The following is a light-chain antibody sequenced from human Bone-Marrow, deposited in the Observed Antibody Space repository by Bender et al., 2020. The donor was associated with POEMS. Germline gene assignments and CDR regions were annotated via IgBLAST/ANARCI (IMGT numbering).Light chain of an antibody. J-gene: IGLJ3*02. CDR1: NSNIGTNA. CDR2: SDN. Sequence: QSVLTQPPSASGTPGQRVTIPCSGSNSNIGTNAVNWYQQFPGTAPKLLIYSDNRRPSGVADRFYAFESGTSASVAIGGRQSEGEADYYCAAWDAWLSGGVVGGGTKLPVL. V-gene: IGLV1-44*01. CDR3: AAWDAWLSGGV.